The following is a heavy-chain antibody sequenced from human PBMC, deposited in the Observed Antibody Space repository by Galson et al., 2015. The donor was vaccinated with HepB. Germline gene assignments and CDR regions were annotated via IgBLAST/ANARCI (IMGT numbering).Heavy chain of an antibody. CDR2: ISTSSSYI. Sequence: SLRLSCAASGFTFSNYNMIRVRQAPGKGLEWVSSISTSSSYIYYADSLKGRFTISRDNAKNSLYLQMNSLRAEDTAVYYCARDPPLGAPLDYWGQGTLVTVSS. CDR1: GFTFSNYN. D-gene: IGHD7-27*01. J-gene: IGHJ4*02. CDR3: ARDPPLGAPLDY. V-gene: IGHV3-21*01.